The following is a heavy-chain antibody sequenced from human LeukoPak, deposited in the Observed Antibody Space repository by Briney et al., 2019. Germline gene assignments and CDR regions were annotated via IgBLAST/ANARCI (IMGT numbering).Heavy chain of an antibody. J-gene: IGHJ4*02. D-gene: IGHD6-13*01. CDR2: IVVGSSNT. Sequence: ASVKVSCKASGFTFTSSAMQWVRHARGQRLEWIGWIVVGSSNTNYAQKFQERVTITRDMSTSTAYMELSSLRSEDTAVDYCAAGLAAAAGLYFDYWGQGTLVTVSS. CDR3: AAGLAAAAGLYFDY. CDR1: GFTFTSSA. V-gene: IGHV1-58*02.